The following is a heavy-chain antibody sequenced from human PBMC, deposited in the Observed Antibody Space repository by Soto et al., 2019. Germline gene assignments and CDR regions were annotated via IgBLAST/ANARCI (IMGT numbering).Heavy chain of an antibody. CDR2: ISAYNGNT. D-gene: IGHD3-3*01. V-gene: IGHV1-18*01. CDR3: ASVIRFLEWLLDNWFEP. Sequence: ASVKVSCKASGYTFTSYGISWVRQAPGQGLEWMGWISAYNGNTNYAQKLQGRVTMTTDTSTSTAYMELRSLRSDDTAVYYCASVIRFLEWLLDNWFEPWGQGTVVTVSS. J-gene: IGHJ5*02. CDR1: GYTFTSYG.